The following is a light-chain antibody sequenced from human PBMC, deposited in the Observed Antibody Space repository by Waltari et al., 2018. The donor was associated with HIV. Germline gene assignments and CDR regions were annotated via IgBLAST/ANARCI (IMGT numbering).Light chain of an antibody. V-gene: IGKV3-15*01. CDR1: QSVSSN. J-gene: IGKJ2*01. CDR2: GSS. Sequence: MMQSPETLPVSPGEGVTLTCRASQSVSSNVAWYQQRPGQVPRLLIYGSSTRAAGFPARFSGGGSGTEFTLTISSLQSEDFAVYFCHQYNNWPYTFGQGTKLDIK. CDR3: HQYNNWPYT.